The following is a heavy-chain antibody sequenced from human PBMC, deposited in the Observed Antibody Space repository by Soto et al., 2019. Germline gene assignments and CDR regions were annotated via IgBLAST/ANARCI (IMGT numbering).Heavy chain of an antibody. CDR2: IYYSGST. D-gene: IGHD3-22*01. Sequence: PSETLCLTCNVSGGAIDTGAHYWDWIRQPPGKELEWMGSIYYSGSTYYRSSLKSRLTISVDTSKNQFSLKLNSATAEDTAVYYCSKDLGYYYDSSGYHDYWGQGTLVTVSS. J-gene: IGHJ4*02. CDR3: SKDLGYYYDSSGYHDY. CDR1: GGAIDTGAHY. V-gene: IGHV4-39*07.